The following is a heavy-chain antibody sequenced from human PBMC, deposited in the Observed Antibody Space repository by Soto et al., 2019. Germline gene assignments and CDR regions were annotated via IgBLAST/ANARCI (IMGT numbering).Heavy chain of an antibody. Sequence: EVQLVESGGGLVQPGGSLRLSCAASGFTFSSYPMNWVRQAPGKGLEWVSYISSSSSTIYYADSVKGRFTISRDNAKNSLYLQMNSPRAEDTALYYCASDWYYMDVWGKGTTVSVSS. V-gene: IGHV3-48*01. D-gene: IGHD2-21*01. CDR3: ASDWYYMDV. CDR2: ISSSSSTI. CDR1: GFTFSSYP. J-gene: IGHJ6*03.